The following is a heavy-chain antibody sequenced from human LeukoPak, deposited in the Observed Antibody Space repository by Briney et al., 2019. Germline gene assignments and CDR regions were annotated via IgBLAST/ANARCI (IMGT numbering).Heavy chain of an antibody. CDR1: GHTFSGYG. J-gene: IGHJ4*02. CDR2: ITGNNGNT. V-gene: IGHV1-18*01. Sequence: ASVKVSCKTSGHTFSGYGISWVRQAPGQGLEWMGWITGNNGNTNYAPSLQGRVTMTTDTSTNTVYMELTSLKSDDTAVYYCARDQRNSGSYRFEYWGQGTLVTVSS. CDR3: ARDQRNSGSYRFEY. D-gene: IGHD1-26*01.